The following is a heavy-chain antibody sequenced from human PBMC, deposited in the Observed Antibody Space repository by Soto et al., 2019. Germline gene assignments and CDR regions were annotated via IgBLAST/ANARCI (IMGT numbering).Heavy chain of an antibody. CDR3: ASKGGYDSSGYYRDY. V-gene: IGHV1-46*01. CDR2: INPSGGST. Sequence: ASVKVSCKASGYTFTSYYMHWVRQAPGQGLEWMGIINPSGGSTSYAQKFQGRVTMTRDTSTSTVYMELSSLRSEDTAVYYCASKGGYDSSGYYRDYWGQGTLVTVSS. CDR1: GYTFTSYY. J-gene: IGHJ4*02. D-gene: IGHD3-22*01.